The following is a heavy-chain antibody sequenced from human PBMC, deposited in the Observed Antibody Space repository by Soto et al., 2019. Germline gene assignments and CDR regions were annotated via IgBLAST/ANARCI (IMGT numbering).Heavy chain of an antibody. CDR1: GFSFACYA. CDR3: AKTETFNGYYNAFDY. V-gene: IGHV3-23*01. J-gene: IGHJ4*02. Sequence: PGGSLRLSCAASGFSFACYALTWVRLAPGKGLEWVASISVGGGSTYYTDSVKGRFSISRDNSNRVVYLQMGSLTAGDTAVYYCAKTETFNGYYNAFDYWGQGTRVTVSS. D-gene: IGHD3-9*01. CDR2: ISVGGGST.